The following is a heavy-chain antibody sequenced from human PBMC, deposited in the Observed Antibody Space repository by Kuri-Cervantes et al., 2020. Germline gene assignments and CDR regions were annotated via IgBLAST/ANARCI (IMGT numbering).Heavy chain of an antibody. CDR3: ARVDHYYDSSGWVFDY. Sequence: ASVKVSCKASGYTFTSYDINWVRQAPGQGLEWMGIISPSGGSTSYAQKFQGRVTMTRDTSTSTVYMELSSLRSEDTAVYYCARVDHYYDSSGWVFDYWGQGTLVTVSS. V-gene: IGHV1-46*01. CDR2: ISPSGGST. D-gene: IGHD3-22*01. J-gene: IGHJ4*02. CDR1: GYTFTSYD.